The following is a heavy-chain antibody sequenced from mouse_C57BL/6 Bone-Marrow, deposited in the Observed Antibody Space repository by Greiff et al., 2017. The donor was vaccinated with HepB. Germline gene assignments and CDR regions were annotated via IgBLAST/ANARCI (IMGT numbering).Heavy chain of an antibody. CDR2: ISGGGGNT. Sequence: EVKLVESGGGLVKPGGSLKLSCAASGFTFSSYTMSWVRQTPEKRLEWVATISGGGGNTYYPDSVKGRFTISRDNAKNTLYLQMSSLRSEDTALYYCARRDGYLLAYWGQGTLVTVSA. D-gene: IGHD2-3*01. CDR1: GFTFSSYT. V-gene: IGHV5-9*01. CDR3: ARRDGYLLAY. J-gene: IGHJ3*01.